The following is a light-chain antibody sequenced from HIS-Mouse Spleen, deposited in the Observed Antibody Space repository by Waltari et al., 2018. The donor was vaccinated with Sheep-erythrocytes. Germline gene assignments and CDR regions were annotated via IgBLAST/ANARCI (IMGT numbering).Light chain of an antibody. CDR3: QQSYSTPPT. CDR1: QSISSY. Sequence: DIQMTQSPSSLSASVGDRVTITCRASQSISSYLNWYQQKPGKAPKLLIYAASSLQSVVPSRFSGSGSGTDFTLTISSLQPEDFATYYCQQSYSTPPTLGGGTKVEIK. V-gene: IGKV1-39*01. J-gene: IGKJ4*01. CDR2: AAS.